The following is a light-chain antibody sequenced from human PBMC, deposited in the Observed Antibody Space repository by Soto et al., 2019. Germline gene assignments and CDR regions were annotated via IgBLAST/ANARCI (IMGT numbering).Light chain of an antibody. CDR3: GTWDSNLSVGL. V-gene: IGLV1-51*01. J-gene: IGLJ2*01. CDR1: SSNIGNTY. CDR2: DNN. Sequence: QSVLTQPPSVSAAPGQTVTISCSGISSNIGNTYVSWFQQLPGTAPKLLIYDNNKRPSGIPDRFSGSKSGTSATLGITGLQTGEEADYYCGTWDSNLSVGLFGGGTKVTVL.